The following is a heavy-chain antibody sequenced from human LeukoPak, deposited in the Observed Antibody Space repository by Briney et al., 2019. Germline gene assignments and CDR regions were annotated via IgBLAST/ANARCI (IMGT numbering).Heavy chain of an antibody. CDR2: IYTSGST. Sequence: ASQTLSLTCTVSGGPISSGSYYWSWSRQPAGKGLEWIGRIYTSGSTNYNPSLKSRLTTSVDTSKNQFSLKLSSVTAADTAVYYCARRTGDYRWAYFDYWGQGTLVTVSS. J-gene: IGHJ4*02. D-gene: IGHD4-17*01. CDR3: ARRTGDYRWAYFDY. CDR1: GGPISSGSYY. V-gene: IGHV4-61*02.